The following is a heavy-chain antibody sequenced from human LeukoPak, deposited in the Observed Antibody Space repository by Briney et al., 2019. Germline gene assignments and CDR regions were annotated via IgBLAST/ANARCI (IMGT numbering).Heavy chain of an antibody. Sequence: PGESLKISCAASGFTFSESWMTWVRQAPGKGLEWVAHIKDDGSDKYYVDSVTGRFTISRDNTKNSLFLQMTSLTAEDTAVYYCATWDNAWEFAYWGQGTLVSVSS. CDR3: ATWDNAWEFAY. V-gene: IGHV3-7*05. J-gene: IGHJ4*02. CDR1: GFTFSESW. D-gene: IGHD1-26*01. CDR2: IKDDGSDK.